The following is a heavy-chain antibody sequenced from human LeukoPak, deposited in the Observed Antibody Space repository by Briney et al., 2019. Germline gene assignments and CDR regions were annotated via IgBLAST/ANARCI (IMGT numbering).Heavy chain of an antibody. CDR3: ASYDFWSGYLNYFDY. V-gene: IGHV3-7*01. CDR2: IKQDGSEK. Sequence: GGSLRLSCAASGFTFSSYWMSWVRQAPGKGLEWVANIKQDGSEKYYVDSVKGRFTISRDNAKNSLYLQMNSLRAEDTAVYYCASYDFWSGYLNYFDYWGQGTLVTVSS. CDR1: GFTFSSYW. J-gene: IGHJ4*02. D-gene: IGHD3-3*01.